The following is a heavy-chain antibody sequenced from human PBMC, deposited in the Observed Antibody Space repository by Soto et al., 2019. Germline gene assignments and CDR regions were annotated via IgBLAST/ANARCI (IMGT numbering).Heavy chain of an antibody. D-gene: IGHD4-17*01. CDR2: ISGSGGTT. CDR1: GFPFDNYA. Sequence: EVQLLESGGGLVQPGGSLRLSCAASGFPFDNYAMTWVRQAPGKGLEWVSTISGSGGTTYYTDSVKGRFTISRDNSKNTLFLQMNSLRAEDTAVYYCATDLYGDFDYWGQGTLVTVSS. J-gene: IGHJ4*02. CDR3: ATDLYGDFDY. V-gene: IGHV3-23*01.